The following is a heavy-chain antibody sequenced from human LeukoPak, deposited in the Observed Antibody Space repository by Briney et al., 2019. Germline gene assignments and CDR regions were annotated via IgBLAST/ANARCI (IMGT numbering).Heavy chain of an antibody. Sequence: SQTLSLTCTVSGGSISSGDYYWSWIRQPPGKGLEWIAYMYYSGSTYYNPSLKSRVTMSADTSKNQLSLELSSVTAADTAVYYCARPYYYDSRIDPWGQGIQVTVSS. CDR2: MYYSGST. D-gene: IGHD3-22*01. V-gene: IGHV4-30-4*01. J-gene: IGHJ5*02. CDR1: GGSISSGDYY. CDR3: ARPYYYDSRIDP.